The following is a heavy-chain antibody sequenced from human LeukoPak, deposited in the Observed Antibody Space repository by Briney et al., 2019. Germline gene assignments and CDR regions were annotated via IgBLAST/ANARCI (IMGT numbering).Heavy chain of an antibody. D-gene: IGHD6-6*01. J-gene: IGHJ4*02. CDR1: GFTFSDYY. V-gene: IGHV3-11*01. Sequence: PGGSLRLSCAASGFTFSDYYMSWIRQAPGKGLEGVSYISSSGSTIHYADSVKGRFTISRDNAKNSLYLQMNSLRAEDTAVYHCAATSSIAADGFDYWGQGTLVTVSS. CDR3: AATSSIAADGFDY. CDR2: ISSSGSTI.